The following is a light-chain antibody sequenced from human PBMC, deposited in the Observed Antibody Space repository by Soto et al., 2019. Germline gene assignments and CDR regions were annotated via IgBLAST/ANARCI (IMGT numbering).Light chain of an antibody. CDR2: GAS. CDR1: QSVSSTF. V-gene: IGKV3-20*01. CDR3: QQFGTSAT. Sequence: EVVLTQSPDTLSLSPGERATLTCRASQSVSSTFLAWYQQRPGQAPRLLIYGASSRATGIPDRFSGSGSGTDFTLTITRLELEDFALYYCQQFGTSATFGQGTKVEIK. J-gene: IGKJ1*01.